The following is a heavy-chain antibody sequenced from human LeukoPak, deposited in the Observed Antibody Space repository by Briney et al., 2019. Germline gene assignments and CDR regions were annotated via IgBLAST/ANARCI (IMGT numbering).Heavy chain of an antibody. CDR1: GYTFTNYY. CDR2: INPSGGST. J-gene: IGHJ4*02. CDR3: ARVGHLSFDY. V-gene: IGHV1-46*01. Sequence: GASVKVSCKASGYTFTNYYIHWVRQAPGQGPEWIGLINPSGGSTSYAQIFQGRVTMTRDTSTSTVYMELSSLRSEDTAVYYCARVGHLSFDYWGQGTLVTVSP.